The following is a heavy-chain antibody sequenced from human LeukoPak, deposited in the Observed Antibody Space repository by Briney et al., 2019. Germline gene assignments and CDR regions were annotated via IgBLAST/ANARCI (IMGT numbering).Heavy chain of an antibody. CDR1: GFTFSNYA. Sequence: GGSLRLSCAASGFTFSNYAMHWVRQAPGKGLEWVAVISYDGTNKYYADSVKGRFTISRDISKNTLYVQVNSLRAEDTAVYYCAKVMPPGRIRFYSYYMDVWGKGTTVTVS. CDR2: ISYDGTNK. V-gene: IGHV3-30-3*01. D-gene: IGHD2-15*01. CDR3: AKVMPPGRIRFYSYYMDV. J-gene: IGHJ6*03.